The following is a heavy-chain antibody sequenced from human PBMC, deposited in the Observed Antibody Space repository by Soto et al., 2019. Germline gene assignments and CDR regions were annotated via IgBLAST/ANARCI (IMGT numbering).Heavy chain of an antibody. Sequence: QVQLVQPGAEVKKPGASVKVSCKASGYSFISNDITWVRQATGQGLEWMGWMNANRGITEYAQKFLGRVTMTRNTSISTAYMELTSLRSEDTAVYYCARDSTSPDYWGQGTLVTVSS. CDR2: MNANRGIT. D-gene: IGHD2-2*01. CDR1: GYSFISND. CDR3: ARDSTSPDY. V-gene: IGHV1-8*02. J-gene: IGHJ4*02.